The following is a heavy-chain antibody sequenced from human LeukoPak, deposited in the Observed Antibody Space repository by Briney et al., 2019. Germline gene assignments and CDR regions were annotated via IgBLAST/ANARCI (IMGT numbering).Heavy chain of an antibody. J-gene: IGHJ4*02. Sequence: PGGSLRLSCAASGFTFSSYWMSWVRQSPGKGLEWIGYIYYSGSTNYNPSLKSRVTISIHTSRNQFSLMLSSVTAADTAMYYCARYYDRTGFDYWGQGTLVTVSS. CDR2: IYYSGST. CDR1: GFTFSSYW. V-gene: IGHV4-59*08. D-gene: IGHD3-16*01. CDR3: ARYYDRTGFDY.